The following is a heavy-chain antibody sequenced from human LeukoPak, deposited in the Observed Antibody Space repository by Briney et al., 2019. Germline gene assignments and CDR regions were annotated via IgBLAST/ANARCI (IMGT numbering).Heavy chain of an antibody. CDR1: GYSFTSYW. CDR3: ARRANDFWSGYSVAFDP. D-gene: IGHD3-3*01. V-gene: IGHV5-51*01. J-gene: IGHJ5*02. CDR2: IYPGDSDT. Sequence: GESLKISCKGSGYSFTSYWIGWVRQMPGKGLEWMGIIYPGDSDTRYSPSFQGQVTISADKSISTAYLQWSSLKASDTAMYYCARRANDFWSGYSVAFDPWGQGTLVTVSS.